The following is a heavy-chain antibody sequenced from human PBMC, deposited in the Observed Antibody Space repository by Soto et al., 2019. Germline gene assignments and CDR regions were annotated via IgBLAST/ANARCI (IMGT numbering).Heavy chain of an antibody. D-gene: IGHD3-3*01. J-gene: IGHJ4*02. CDR3: ARHGTPYDFWSGYSDATLGY. Sequence: ASVKVSCKASGYTFTSYAMHWVRQAPGQRLEWMGWINAGNGNTKYSQKFQGRVTITRDTSASTAYMELSSLRSEDTAVYYCARHGTPYDFWSGYSDATLGYWGQGTLATVSS. V-gene: IGHV1-3*01. CDR2: INAGNGNT. CDR1: GYTFTSYA.